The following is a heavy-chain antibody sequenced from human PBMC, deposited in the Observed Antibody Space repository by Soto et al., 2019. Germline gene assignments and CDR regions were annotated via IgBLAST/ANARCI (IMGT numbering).Heavy chain of an antibody. CDR2: INHSGST. V-gene: IGHV4-34*01. J-gene: IGHJ4*02. CDR3: ARGVYSYGYGSFDY. CDR1: GGSISSYY. Sequence: PSETLSLTCTVSGGSISSYYWSWIRQPPGKGLEWIGEINHSGSTNYNPSLKSRVTISVDTSKNQFSLKLSSATAADTAVYYCARGVYSYGYGSFDYWGQGTLVTVSS. D-gene: IGHD5-18*01.